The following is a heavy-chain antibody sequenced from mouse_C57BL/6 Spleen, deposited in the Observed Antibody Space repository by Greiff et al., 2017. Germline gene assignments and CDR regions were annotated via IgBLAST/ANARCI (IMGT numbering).Heavy chain of an antibody. Sequence: EVHLVESGGDLVKPGGSLKLSCAASGFTFSSYGMSWVRQTPDKRLEWVATISSGGSYTSYPDSVKGRFTISRDNAKNTLYLQLSSLKSEDTAMYYCARQPYGSSGDYWGQGTTLTVSS. CDR3: ARQPYGSSGDY. D-gene: IGHD1-1*01. CDR1: GFTFSSYG. CDR2: ISSGGSYT. J-gene: IGHJ2*01. V-gene: IGHV5-6*01.